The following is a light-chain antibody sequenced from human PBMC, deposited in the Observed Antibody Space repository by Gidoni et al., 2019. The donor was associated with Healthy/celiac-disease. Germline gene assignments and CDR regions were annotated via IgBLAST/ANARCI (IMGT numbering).Light chain of an antibody. J-gene: IGKJ2*04. V-gene: IGKV1-39*01. CDR1: QSISSY. CDR2: AAS. Sequence: IQTTQSPSSLSASVGDRVTITCRASQSISSYLNWYQQKPGKAPKLLIYAASSLQSGVPSRFSGSGSGTDFTLTISSLQPEDFATYYCQQSYSTPSSFGQGTKLEIK. CDR3: QQSYSTPSS.